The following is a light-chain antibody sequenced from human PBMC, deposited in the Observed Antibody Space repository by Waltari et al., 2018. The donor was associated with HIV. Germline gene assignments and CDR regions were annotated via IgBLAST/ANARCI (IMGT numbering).Light chain of an antibody. CDR2: KDS. CDR3: QSADNSGTFVI. V-gene: IGLV3-25*03. CDR1: ALPNQY. J-gene: IGLJ2*01. Sequence: SYEVTQPPSVSVSPGQTARNTCPGDALPNQYAYWYQQKPGQAPVLVMYKDSERPSGIPERFSGSSSGTTVTLTISGVQAEDEADYYCQSADNSGTFVIFGGGTKLTVL.